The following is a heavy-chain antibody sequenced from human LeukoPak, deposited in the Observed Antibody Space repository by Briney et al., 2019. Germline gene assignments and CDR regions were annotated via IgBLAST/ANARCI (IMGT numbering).Heavy chain of an antibody. J-gene: IGHJ3*02. CDR2: IRYEGSNK. V-gene: IGHV3-30*02. Sequence: GGSLRLSCAASGFTFSSYGMHWVRQAPGKGLEWVAFIRYEGSNKYYADSVKGRFTISRDNSKNTLYLQMNSLRAEDTAVYYCARGTMIVVVGAFDIWGQGTMVTVSS. CDR1: GFTFSSYG. D-gene: IGHD3-22*01. CDR3: ARGTMIVVVGAFDI.